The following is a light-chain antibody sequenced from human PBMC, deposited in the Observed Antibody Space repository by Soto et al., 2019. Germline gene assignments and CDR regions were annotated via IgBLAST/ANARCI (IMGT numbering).Light chain of an antibody. J-gene: IGLJ2*01. CDR1: NIEIKS. CDR2: DDG. Sequence: SYELTQPPSVSVAPGQTARITCGGTNIEIKSVHWYQQKPGQAPVLVVYDDGDRTTGIPERFSGPKSGNTATLTTSRVEAGDEADYYCQVWDTTNPVIFGGGTQLTVL. V-gene: IGLV3-21*02. CDR3: QVWDTTNPVI.